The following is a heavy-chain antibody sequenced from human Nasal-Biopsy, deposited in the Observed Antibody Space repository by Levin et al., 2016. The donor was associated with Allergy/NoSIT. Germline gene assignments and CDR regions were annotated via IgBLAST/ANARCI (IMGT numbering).Heavy chain of an antibody. CDR1: GYTFDSNW. CDR3: ASPGRQTAAARNPDAFDV. V-gene: IGHV5-51*01. D-gene: IGHD6-13*01. CDR2: IYPLDSDT. J-gene: IGHJ3*01. Sequence: GESLKISCQASGYTFDSNWIVWVRQMPGKGLELMGIIYPLDSDTQYRPSFQGHVTISADKSTSTAYLQWSSLKASDTAVYYCASPGRQTAAARNPDAFDVWGQGTMVSVSS.